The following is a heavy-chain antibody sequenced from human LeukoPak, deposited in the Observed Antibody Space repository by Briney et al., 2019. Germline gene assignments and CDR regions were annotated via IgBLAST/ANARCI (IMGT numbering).Heavy chain of an antibody. J-gene: IGHJ4*02. CDR1: GFTVSSNY. Sequence: GGSLRLSCAASGFTVSSNYMSWVRQAPGKGLEWVSVIYSGGSTYYADSVKGRFTISRDNSKNTLYLQMNSLRAEDTAVYYCARESTGTSPRFDYWGQGTLVTVSS. CDR2: IYSGGST. D-gene: IGHD1-7*01. CDR3: ARESTGTSPRFDY. V-gene: IGHV3-53*01.